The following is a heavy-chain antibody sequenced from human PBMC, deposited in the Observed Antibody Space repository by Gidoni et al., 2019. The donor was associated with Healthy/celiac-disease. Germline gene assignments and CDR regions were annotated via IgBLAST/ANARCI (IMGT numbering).Heavy chain of an antibody. J-gene: IGHJ6*02. CDR3: ARGGIAVAGSYYYYGMDV. CDR1: GGSISSSNW. V-gene: IGHV4-4*02. D-gene: IGHD6-19*01. CDR2: IYHSGST. Sequence: QVQLQESGPGLEKPSGTLSLTCAVSGGSISSSNWWSWVRQPPGKGLELIGEIYHSGSTNYNPSITSGVTIAVDKSKNQFSLKLSSVTAADTAVYYCARGGIAVAGSYYYYGMDVWGQGTTVTVSS.